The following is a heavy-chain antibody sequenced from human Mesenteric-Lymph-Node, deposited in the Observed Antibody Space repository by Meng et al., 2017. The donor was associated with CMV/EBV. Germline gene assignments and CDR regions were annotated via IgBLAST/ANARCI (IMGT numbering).Heavy chain of an antibody. Sequence: GGSLRLSCTASGFTFGDYAMSWVRQAPGKGLEWVGFIRSKAYGGTTEYAASVKGRFTISRDDSKSIAYLQMNSLKTEDTAVYYCTRDRPETSSWYVDWGQGTLVTVSS. CDR1: GFTFGDYA. J-gene: IGHJ4*02. CDR3: TRDRPETSSWYVD. V-gene: IGHV3-49*04. D-gene: IGHD6-13*01. CDR2: IRSKAYGGTT.